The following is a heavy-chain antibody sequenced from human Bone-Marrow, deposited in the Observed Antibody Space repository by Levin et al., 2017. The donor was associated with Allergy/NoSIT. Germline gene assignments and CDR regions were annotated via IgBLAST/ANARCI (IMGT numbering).Heavy chain of an antibody. D-gene: IGHD2-15*01. J-gene: IGHJ3*01. CDR2: VYRSGDT. Sequence: SETLSLICSVSGGSVSSNNYYWSWIRQPPGKGLEWIGYVYRSGDTTYNPSLKSRVTISVDTSKNQFSLRLTSVTAADTALYYCARDLYDALDVWGPGTMVTVSS. CDR1: GGSVSSNNYY. V-gene: IGHV4-61*01. CDR3: ARDLYDALDV.